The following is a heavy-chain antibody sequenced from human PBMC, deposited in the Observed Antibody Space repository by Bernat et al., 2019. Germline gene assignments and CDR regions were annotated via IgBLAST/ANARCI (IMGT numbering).Heavy chain of an antibody. D-gene: IGHD3-10*01. V-gene: IGHV3-23*01. CDR1: GFTFSSYA. Sequence: EVQLLESGGGLVQPGGSPRLSCAASGFTFSSYAMSWVRQAPGKGLEWVLGISGSGGSTNYADSVKGRFTISRDNSKNTLYLQMNSLRAEDTAVYYCAKDGNNYGPDYFDYWGQGTLVTVSS. J-gene: IGHJ4*02. CDR3: AKDGNNYGPDYFDY. CDR2: ISGSGGST.